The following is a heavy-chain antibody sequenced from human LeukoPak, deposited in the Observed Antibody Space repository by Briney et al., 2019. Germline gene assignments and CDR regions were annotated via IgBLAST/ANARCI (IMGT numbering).Heavy chain of an antibody. CDR3: SRKYSSSSPYYYCGMDV. D-gene: IGHD6-6*01. CDR2: IIPIFGTA. J-gene: IGHJ6*02. Sequence: GASVKVSCKASGGTFSSYAISWVRQAPGQGLEWMGGIIPIFGTANYAQKFQGRVTITADESTSTAYMELSSLRSEDTAVYYCSRKYSSSSPYYYCGMDVWGQGTTVTVSS. V-gene: IGHV1-69*13. CDR1: GGTFSSYA.